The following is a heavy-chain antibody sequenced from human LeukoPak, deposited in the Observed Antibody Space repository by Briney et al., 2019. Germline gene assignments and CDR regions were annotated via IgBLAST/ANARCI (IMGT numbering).Heavy chain of an antibody. CDR1: GFTFSSYA. CDR2: ISGSGGST. V-gene: IGHV3-23*01. J-gene: IGHJ3*02. D-gene: IGHD3-10*01. Sequence: GGSLRLSCAASGFTFSSYAMSWVRQAPGKGLDWVSAISGSGGSTYYADSVKGRFTISRDNSKNTLYLQMNSLRAEDTAVYYCAKESILVLLWFGELFGAFDIWGQGTMVTVSS. CDR3: AKESILVLLWFGELFGAFDI.